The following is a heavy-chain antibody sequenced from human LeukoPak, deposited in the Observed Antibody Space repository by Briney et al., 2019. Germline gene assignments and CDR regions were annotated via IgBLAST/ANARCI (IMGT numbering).Heavy chain of an antibody. CDR3: ARQPVSRHYYYYMDV. J-gene: IGHJ6*03. CDR1: GFPFSDYF. CDR2: IGHSDNSI. D-gene: IGHD1-14*01. V-gene: IGHV3-11*01. Sequence: GGSLRLSCVVSGFPFSDYFSNWIRQAPGKGLEWVSYIGHSDNSILYADSVKGRFTISRDNAKNSVYLQLNNLRAEDTATYYCARQPVSRHYYYYMDVWGKGTAVTISS.